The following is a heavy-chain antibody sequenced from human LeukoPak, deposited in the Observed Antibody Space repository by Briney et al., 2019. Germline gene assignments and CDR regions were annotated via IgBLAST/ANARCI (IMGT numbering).Heavy chain of an antibody. D-gene: IGHD7-27*01. CDR2: ISGGGVTT. J-gene: IGHJ4*02. CDR1: GFTSIAYA. CDR3: AKDLNWGLDY. Sequence: PGGSLRLSCVGSGFTSIAYALTWARQAPGKGLEWVSGISGGGVTTYYADSVKGRFTISRDNSKNTLYLQMNSLRADDTAVYYCAKDLNWGLDYWGQGTLVTVSS. V-gene: IGHV3-23*01.